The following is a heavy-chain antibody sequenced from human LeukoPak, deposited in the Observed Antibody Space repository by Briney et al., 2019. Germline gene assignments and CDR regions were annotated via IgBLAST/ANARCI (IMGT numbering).Heavy chain of an antibody. Sequence: GGSLRLSCAASGFTLSSYAMHWVRQAPGKGLEWVAVISYDGSNKYYADSVKGRFTISRDDSKNTLYLQMNSLRAEDTAVYYCASRGFDYWGQGTLVTVSS. V-gene: IGHV3-30-3*01. CDR1: GFTLSSYA. CDR2: ISYDGSNK. D-gene: IGHD3-10*01. J-gene: IGHJ4*02. CDR3: ASRGFDY.